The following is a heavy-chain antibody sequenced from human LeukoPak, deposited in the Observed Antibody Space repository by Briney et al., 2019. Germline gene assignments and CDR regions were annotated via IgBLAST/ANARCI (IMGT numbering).Heavy chain of an antibody. J-gene: IGHJ4*02. CDR3: ARPRAFSYGQMYYFDY. CDR2: INPNSGGT. D-gene: IGHD5-18*01. Sequence: ASVKVSCKASGYTFTVYYMHWVRQAPGQGLEWMGWINPNSGGTNYAQKFQGRVTVTRDTSISTAYMELSRLRSDDTAVYYCARPRAFSYGQMYYFDYWGQGALVTVSS. V-gene: IGHV1-2*02. CDR1: GYTFTVYY.